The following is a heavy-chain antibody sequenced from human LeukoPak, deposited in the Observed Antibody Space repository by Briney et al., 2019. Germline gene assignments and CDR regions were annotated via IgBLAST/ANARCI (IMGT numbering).Heavy chain of an antibody. D-gene: IGHD6-13*01. J-gene: IGHJ4*02. V-gene: IGHV1-46*01. CDR1: GYTFTSYY. CDR2: INPSGGST. CDR3: ARDSVAAPGAIDY. Sequence: ASVKVSCKASGYTFTSYYIHWVRQAPGQGLEWMGIINPSGGSTSYAQKFQGRVTMTRDTSTSTVYMELSSLRSEDTAVYYCARDSVAAPGAIDYWGQGTLVTVSP.